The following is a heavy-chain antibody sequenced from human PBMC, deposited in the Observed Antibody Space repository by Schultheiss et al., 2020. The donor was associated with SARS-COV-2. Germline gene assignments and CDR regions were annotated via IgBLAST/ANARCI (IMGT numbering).Heavy chain of an antibody. Sequence: SETLSLTCTVSGASISRDYWSWVRQPPGKGLEWIGYMYYLGTTNYNASLKGRVTVSLDTSKNQFSLKMSSMTAADTAVHYCARETVWFRDLLLGRNWFDPWGQGTLVTVSS. CDR1: GASISRDY. V-gene: IGHV4-59*01. D-gene: IGHD3-10*01. CDR2: MYYLGTT. J-gene: IGHJ5*02. CDR3: ARETVWFRDLLLGRNWFDP.